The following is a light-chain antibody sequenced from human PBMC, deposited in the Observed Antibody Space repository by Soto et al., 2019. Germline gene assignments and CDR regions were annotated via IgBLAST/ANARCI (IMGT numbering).Light chain of an antibody. Sequence: EIVLTQSPGTLSLSPGERATLSCRASQSVSSSYLAWFQQKPGQAPRLLISGASSRATGIPDRFSGSGSGTDFTFTISRLEPEDFAVYYCQQYGSSPRTFGQGTKLEIK. CDR3: QQYGSSPRT. V-gene: IGKV3-20*01. CDR1: QSVSSSY. J-gene: IGKJ2*01. CDR2: GAS.